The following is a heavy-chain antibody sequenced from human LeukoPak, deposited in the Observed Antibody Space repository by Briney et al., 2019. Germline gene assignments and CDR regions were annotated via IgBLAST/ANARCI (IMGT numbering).Heavy chain of an antibody. D-gene: IGHD2-15*01. V-gene: IGHV3-69-1*01. Sequence: PGGSLRLSCSVSGFSLSVYSMDWVRQAPGQGLEWISYIGTGGTTYYADSVLGRFTVSRDNAKKSVYLQMNSLTVDDTAVYYCVRDPVEGGLDYWGQGTLVTVSS. J-gene: IGHJ4*02. CDR3: VRDPVEGGLDY. CDR1: GFSLSVYS. CDR2: IGTGGTT.